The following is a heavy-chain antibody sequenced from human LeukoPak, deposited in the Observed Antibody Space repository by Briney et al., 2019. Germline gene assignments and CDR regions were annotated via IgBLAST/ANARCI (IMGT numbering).Heavy chain of an antibody. CDR3: AKDGGTHFDH. J-gene: IGHJ4*02. D-gene: IGHD1-26*01. Sequence: GRSLRLSCAASGFTFRTSGMNWVRQAPGKGLEWVSYISSSGTTISYAQSVKGRFTITRDNAQNSLTLHMNTLRADDTAVYYCAKDGGTHFDHWGQGTLVTVSS. CDR2: ISSSGTTI. CDR1: GFTFRTSG. V-gene: IGHV3-48*01.